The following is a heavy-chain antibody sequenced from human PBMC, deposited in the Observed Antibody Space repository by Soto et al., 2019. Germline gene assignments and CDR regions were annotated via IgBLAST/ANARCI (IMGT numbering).Heavy chain of an antibody. CDR2: IKRDGSET. V-gene: IGHV3-7*01. D-gene: IGHD1-20*01. J-gene: IGHJ4*02. Sequence: GGSLRLSCGAPTFICSTYCRTRVRKAQGKGLEWVANIKRDGSETHYADSVKGRFTISRDNAKNSLYLQMNSLRVEDTAVYYCGGHANNWNDFDYPGQGTLVTLPS. CDR1: TFICSTYC. CDR3: GGHANNWNDFDY.